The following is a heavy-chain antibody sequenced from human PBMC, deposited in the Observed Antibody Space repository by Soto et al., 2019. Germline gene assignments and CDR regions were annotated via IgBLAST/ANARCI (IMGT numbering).Heavy chain of an antibody. J-gene: IGHJ6*02. CDR2: ISGSGGST. CDR3: AKSEHSSSWYSTSYYYYGMDV. Sequence: LRLSCAASGFTFSSYAMSWVRQAPGKGLEWVSAISGSGGSTYYADSVKGRFTISRDNSKNTLYLQMNSLRAEDTAVYYCAKSEHSSSWYSTSYYYYGMDVWGQGTTVTVSS. D-gene: IGHD6-13*01. CDR1: GFTFSSYA. V-gene: IGHV3-23*01.